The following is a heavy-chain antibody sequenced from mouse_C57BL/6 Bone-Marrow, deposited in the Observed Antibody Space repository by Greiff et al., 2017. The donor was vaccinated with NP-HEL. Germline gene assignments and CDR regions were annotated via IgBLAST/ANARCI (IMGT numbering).Heavy chain of an antibody. J-gene: IGHJ2*01. Sequence: VKLQQPGAELVRPGSSVKLSCKASGYTFTSYWMDWVKQRPGQGLEWIGNIYPSDSETHYNQKFKDKATLTVDKSSSTAYMQLSRLTSEDSAVYYCARGWLLLFDYWGQGTTLTVSS. D-gene: IGHD2-3*01. CDR3: ARGWLLLFDY. V-gene: IGHV1-61*01. CDR2: IYPSDSET. CDR1: GYTFTSYW.